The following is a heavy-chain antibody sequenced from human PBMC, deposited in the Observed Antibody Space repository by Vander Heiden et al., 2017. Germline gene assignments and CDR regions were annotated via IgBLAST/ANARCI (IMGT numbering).Heavy chain of an antibody. V-gene: IGHV2-70*01. CDR1: GFSLSTSGMC. Sequence: QVTLRESGPALVKPTQTLTLTCTFSGFSLSTSGMCVSWIRQPPGKALEWLALIDWDDDKYYSTSLKTRLTISKDTSKNQVVLTMTNMDPVDTATYYCARMTYSGSYHEPFEDYWGQGTLVTVSS. CDR3: ARMTYSGSYHEPFEDY. D-gene: IGHD1-26*01. CDR2: IDWDDDK. J-gene: IGHJ4*02.